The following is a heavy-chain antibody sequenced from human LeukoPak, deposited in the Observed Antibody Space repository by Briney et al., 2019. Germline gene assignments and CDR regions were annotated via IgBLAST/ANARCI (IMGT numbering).Heavy chain of an antibody. CDR1: GFTFSSYT. Sequence: GGSLRLSCAASGFTFSSYTMNWVRQAPGKGLEWVSSIRNSGTYTYYADPVKGRFTISRDNAKSSLYLQMNSLRAEDTAVYYCARDPSWDLPPDYWGQGTLVTVSS. D-gene: IGHD1-26*01. V-gene: IGHV3-21*01. CDR2: IRNSGTYT. CDR3: ARDPSWDLPPDY. J-gene: IGHJ4*02.